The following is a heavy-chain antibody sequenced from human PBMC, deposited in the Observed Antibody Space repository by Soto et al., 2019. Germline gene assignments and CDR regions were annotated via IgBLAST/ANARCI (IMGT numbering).Heavy chain of an antibody. Sequence: GGSLRLSCAASGFTFSSYSMNWVRQAPGKGLEWVSSISSSSSYIYYADSVKGRFTISRDNAKNSLYLQMNSLRAEDAAVYYCERDPVLGVPDYWGQGTLVTVSS. J-gene: IGHJ4*02. CDR2: ISSSSSYI. D-gene: IGHD1-26*01. CDR1: GFTFSSYS. V-gene: IGHV3-21*01. CDR3: ERDPVLGVPDY.